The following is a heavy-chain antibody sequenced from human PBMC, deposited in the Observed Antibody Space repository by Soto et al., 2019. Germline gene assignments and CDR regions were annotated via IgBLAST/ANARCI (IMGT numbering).Heavy chain of an antibody. V-gene: IGHV5-10-1*01. J-gene: IGHJ4*02. CDR2: IDPSDSAT. CDR1: GYSFAGSW. D-gene: IGHD3-9*01. CDR3: ARQMSNSDTGNYVYYFDX. Sequence: GEALKSSWKGSGYSFAGSWITWVRQRPGKGLEWLVRIDPSDSATNYSPSFRGHVKISGDRYISTVYLQWSSLQASDTAVYYCARQMSNSDTGNYVYYFDXWGQATLFTVSX.